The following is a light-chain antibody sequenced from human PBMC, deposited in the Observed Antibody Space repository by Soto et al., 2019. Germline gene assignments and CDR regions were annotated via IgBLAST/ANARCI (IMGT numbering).Light chain of an antibody. CDR1: QSISNW. Sequence: EIQMTQSPPSLSASVGDRVTITCRASQSISNWLAWYQQKPGKAPKLLIYPASTLQSGVPSRFSGSGSGTDFTLTISSLQPEDFATYYCQQSYSTPWTFGQGTKV. CDR2: PAS. J-gene: IGKJ1*01. CDR3: QQSYSTPWT. V-gene: IGKV1-39*01.